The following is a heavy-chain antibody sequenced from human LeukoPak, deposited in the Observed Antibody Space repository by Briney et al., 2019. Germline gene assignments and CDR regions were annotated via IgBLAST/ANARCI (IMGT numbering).Heavy chain of an antibody. D-gene: IGHD6-13*01. V-gene: IGHV1-2*02. CDR2: INPNSGGT. CDR3: AREGYSSDAFDI. Sequence: ASVKVSCKASGYTFTSYYMHWVRQAPGQGLEWMGWINPNSGGTNYAQKFQGRVTMTRDTSISTAYMELSRLRSDDTAVYYCAREGYSSDAFDIWGQGTMVTVSS. CDR1: GYTFTSYY. J-gene: IGHJ3*02.